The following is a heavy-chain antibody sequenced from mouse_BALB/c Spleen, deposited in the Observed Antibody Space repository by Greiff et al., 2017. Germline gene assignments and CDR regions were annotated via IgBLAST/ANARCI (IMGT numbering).Heavy chain of an antibody. V-gene: IGHV1-39*01. CDR3: AGYGNYGDYYAMDY. J-gene: IGHJ4*01. D-gene: IGHD2-10*02. CDR2: IDPYYGGT. Sequence: VQLKESGPELEKPGASVKISCKASGYSFTGYNMNWVKQSNGKSLEWIGNIDPYYGGTSYNQKFKGKATLTVDKSSSTAYMQLKSLTSEDSAVYYCAGYGNYGDYYAMDYWGQGTSVTVSS. CDR1: GYSFTGYN.